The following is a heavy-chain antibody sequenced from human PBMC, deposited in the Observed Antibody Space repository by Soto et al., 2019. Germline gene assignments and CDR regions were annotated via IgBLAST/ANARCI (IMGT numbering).Heavy chain of an antibody. CDR1: GGSISSGGYA. D-gene: IGHD6-6*01. CDR3: ARGNPQTPPGPSSIAAASGDYYYGMDV. V-gene: IGHV4-30-2*01. CDR2: IYHSGST. Sequence: SETLSLTCAVSGGSISSGGYAWSWIRQPPGKGLEWIGYIYHSGSTYYNPSLKSRVTISVDRSKNQFSLKLSSVTAADTAVYYCARGNPQTPPGPSSIAAASGDYYYGMDVWGQGTTVTVSS. J-gene: IGHJ6*02.